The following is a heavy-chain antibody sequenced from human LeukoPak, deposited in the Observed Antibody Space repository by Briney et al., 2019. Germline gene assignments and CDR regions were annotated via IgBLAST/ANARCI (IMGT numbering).Heavy chain of an antibody. CDR1: GGTFSSYA. CDR3: ARDADYGDYSGVWFDP. D-gene: IGHD4-17*01. V-gene: IGHV1-69*05. CDR2: IIPIFGTA. J-gene: IGHJ5*02. Sequence: GASVKVSCKASGGTFSSYAISWVRQAPGQGLEWMGGIIPIFGTANYAQKFQGRVTITTDESTSTAYMELSSLRSEDTAVYYCARDADYGDYSGVWFDPWGQRTLVTVSS.